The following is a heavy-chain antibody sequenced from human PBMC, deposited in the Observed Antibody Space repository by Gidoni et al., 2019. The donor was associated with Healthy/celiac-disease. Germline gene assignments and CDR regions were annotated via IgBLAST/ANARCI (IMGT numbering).Heavy chain of an antibody. D-gene: IGHD1-26*01. CDR1: GFTFSSYA. J-gene: IGHJ2*01. CDR2: ISGSGGST. Sequence: EVQLLESGGGLVQPGGSLRLSCAASGFTFSSYAMSWVRQAPGKGLEWVSAISGSGGSTYYADSVKGRFTISRDNSKNTLYLQMNSLRAEDTAVYYCASLYSGSYFSVSGNWYFDLWGRGTLVTVSS. V-gene: IGHV3-23*01. CDR3: ASLYSGSYFSVSGNWYFDL.